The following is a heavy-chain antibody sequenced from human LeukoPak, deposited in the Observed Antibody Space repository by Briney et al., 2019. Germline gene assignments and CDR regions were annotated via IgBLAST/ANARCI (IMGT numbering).Heavy chain of an antibody. V-gene: IGHV3-23*01. Sequence: PGGSPRLSCAASGFTFSSYAMSWVRQAPGKGLEWVSAISGSGGSTYYADSVKGRFTISRDNSKNTLYLQMNSLRAEDTAVYYCARALRGSYYPEAFDIWGQGTMVTVSS. D-gene: IGHD1-26*01. CDR2: ISGSGGST. J-gene: IGHJ3*02. CDR1: GFTFSSYA. CDR3: ARALRGSYYPEAFDI.